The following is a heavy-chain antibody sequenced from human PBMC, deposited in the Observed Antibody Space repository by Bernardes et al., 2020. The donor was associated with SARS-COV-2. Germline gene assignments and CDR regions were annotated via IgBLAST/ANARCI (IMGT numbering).Heavy chain of an antibody. CDR1: GGSISSSS. J-gene: IGHJ1*01. V-gene: IGHV3-30*03. CDR2: ISNDGSNK. D-gene: IGHD4-17*01. Sequence: LSLTCTVSGGSISSSSYYWGWIRQPPGKGLEWVALISNDGSNKYYADSVKGRFTISRDNAKNTLFLQVNSLRAEDTALYYCATTRNDYGDIVDHFQYWGQGTLVSVSS. CDR3: ATTRNDYGDIVDHFQY.